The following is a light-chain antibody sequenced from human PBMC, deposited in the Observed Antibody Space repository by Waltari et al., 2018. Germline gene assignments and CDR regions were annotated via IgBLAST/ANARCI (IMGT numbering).Light chain of an antibody. CDR2: AAS. CDR1: QGISSY. CDR3: QQYYSYPRYT. V-gene: IGKV1-8*01. Sequence: AIRMTQSPSSLSASTGHRVTITCRASQGISSYLAWYQQKPGKAPKLLIYAASTLQSGVPSRFSGSGSGTDFTLTISCLQSEDFATYYCQQYYSYPRYTFGQGTKLEIK. J-gene: IGKJ2*01.